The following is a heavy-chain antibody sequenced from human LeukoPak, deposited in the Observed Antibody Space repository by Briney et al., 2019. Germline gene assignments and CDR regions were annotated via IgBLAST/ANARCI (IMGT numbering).Heavy chain of an antibody. D-gene: IGHD4-17*01. CDR3: ARVPDYGDYGDDY. V-gene: IGHV1-2*02. J-gene: IGHJ4*02. CDR2: INTNSGGT. CDR1: VYTFTGYY. Sequence: ASVKVSCTASVYTFTGYYMHWVRQAPGQGVERMGWINTNSGGTNYTQKFKGRVTMTRDTSISTAYMELSRLRSDDTAVYYCARVPDYGDYGDDYWGQGTLVTVSS.